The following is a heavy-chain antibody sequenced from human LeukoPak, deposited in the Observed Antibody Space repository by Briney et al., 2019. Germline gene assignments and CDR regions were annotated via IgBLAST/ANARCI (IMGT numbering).Heavy chain of an antibody. V-gene: IGHV3-21*01. Sequence: GGSLRLSCAASGFTFSSYSMNWVRQAPGKGLEWVSSISSSSSYIYYADSVKGRFTISRDNAKNSLYLQMNSLRAEDTAVYYCARDSYYDFWVGFYYMDVWGKGTTVTVSS. CDR3: ARDSYYDFWVGFYYMDV. J-gene: IGHJ6*03. CDR1: GFTFSSYS. CDR2: ISSSSSYI. D-gene: IGHD3-3*01.